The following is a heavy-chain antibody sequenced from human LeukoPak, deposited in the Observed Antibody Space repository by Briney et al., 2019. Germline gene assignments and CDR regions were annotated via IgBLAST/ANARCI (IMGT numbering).Heavy chain of an antibody. CDR1: GISLSNYA. CDR2: ISERGTST. Sequence: GGSLRLSCVVSGISLSNYAMTWVRQAPGKELEWVSYISERGTSTTYADSVKGRFTISRDTSLNTLYLQMNNLRAEDTAVYFCAKRGVVIRGILVIGYHQEAYHYDFWGQGVLVTVSS. D-gene: IGHD3-10*01. J-gene: IGHJ4*02. CDR3: AKRGVVIRGILVIGYHQEAYHYDF. V-gene: IGHV3-23*01.